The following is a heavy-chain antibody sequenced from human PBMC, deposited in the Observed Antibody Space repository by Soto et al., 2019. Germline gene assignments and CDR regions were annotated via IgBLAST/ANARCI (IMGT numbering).Heavy chain of an antibody. Sequence: EVQLVESGGGLIQPGGSLRLSCAASGFTVNSNYMSWVRQAPGKGLEWVSVMYSGGNADYADSVKGRFTISRDISKNTLYLQMNSLRPEDTAVYYCVRERKGAFDYWGQGTLVTVSS. J-gene: IGHJ4*02. D-gene: IGHD3-16*01. V-gene: IGHV3-53*01. CDR2: MYSGGNA. CDR1: GFTVNSNY. CDR3: VRERKGAFDY.